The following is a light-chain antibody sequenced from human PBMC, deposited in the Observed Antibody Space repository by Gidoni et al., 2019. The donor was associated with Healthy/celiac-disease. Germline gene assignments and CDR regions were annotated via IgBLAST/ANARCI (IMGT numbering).Light chain of an antibody. CDR1: QSVLYSSNNKNY. CDR2: WAS. Sequence: DSVMTQCRDGLAVSLGERATINCKSSQSVLYSSNNKNYLAWYQQKPGQPPKLLIYWASTRESGVPDRFSGSGSGTDFTLTISSLQAEDVAVYYCQQYYSTLPYTFXQXTKLEIK. V-gene: IGKV4-1*01. J-gene: IGKJ2*01. CDR3: QQYYSTLPYT.